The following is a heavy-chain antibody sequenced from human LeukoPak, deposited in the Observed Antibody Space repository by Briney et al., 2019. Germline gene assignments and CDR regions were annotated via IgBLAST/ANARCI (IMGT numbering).Heavy chain of an antibody. CDR1: GFTFDDYG. Sequence: RSGGSLRLSCAASGFTFDDYGMSWVRQAPGKGLEWVSGINWNGGSTGYADSVKGRFTISRDNAKNSLYLQMNSLRAEDTALYYCARQGLWIRPIVGAPTAAFDIWGQGTMVTVSS. J-gene: IGHJ3*02. D-gene: IGHD1-26*01. CDR3: ARQGLWIRPIVGAPTAAFDI. V-gene: IGHV3-20*04. CDR2: INWNGGST.